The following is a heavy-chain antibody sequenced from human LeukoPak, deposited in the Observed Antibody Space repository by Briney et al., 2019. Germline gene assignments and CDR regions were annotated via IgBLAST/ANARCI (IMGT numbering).Heavy chain of an antibody. CDR1: GGSISSYH. J-gene: IGHJ4*02. D-gene: IGHD4-17*01. CDR3: AREVTTVTTLDY. Sequence: SETLSLTCTVSGGSISSYHWSWIRQPPGKGLEWIGYIYYSGSTDYNPSLKSRVNISVHTSKNQFSLKLSSVTAADTAVYYCAREVTTVTTLDYWGQGTLVTVSS. CDR2: IYYSGST. V-gene: IGHV4-30-4*01.